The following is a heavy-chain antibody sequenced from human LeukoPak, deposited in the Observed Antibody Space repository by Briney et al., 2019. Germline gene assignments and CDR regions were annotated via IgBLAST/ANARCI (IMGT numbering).Heavy chain of an antibody. V-gene: IGHV4-59*01. D-gene: IGHD5-24*01. J-gene: IGHJ4*02. CDR2: IYYSGST. CDR1: GGSISSYY. Sequence: SETLSLTCTVSGGSISSYYCSWIRQPPGKELEWIGYIYYSGSTNYNPSLKSRVTISVDTSKNQFSLKLSSVTAADTAVYYCAGSDGFPFDYWGQGTLVTVSS. CDR3: AGSDGFPFDY.